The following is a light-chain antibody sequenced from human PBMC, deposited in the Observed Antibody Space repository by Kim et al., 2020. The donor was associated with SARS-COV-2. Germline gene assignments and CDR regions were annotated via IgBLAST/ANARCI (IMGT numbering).Light chain of an antibody. CDR3: QAWDSPHVV. J-gene: IGLJ2*01. CDR1: KLGDKY. CDR2: QDS. Sequence: SVSPGQTASITCSGDKLGDKYACWYQQKPGQSPVLVIYQDSKRPSGIPERFSGSNSGNTATLTISGTQAMDEADYYCQAWDSPHVVFGGGTQLTVL. V-gene: IGLV3-1*01.